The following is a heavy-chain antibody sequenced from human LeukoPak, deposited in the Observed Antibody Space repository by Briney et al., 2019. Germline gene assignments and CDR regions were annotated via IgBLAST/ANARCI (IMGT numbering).Heavy chain of an antibody. V-gene: IGHV3-43D*04. CDR3: AKPTSTGYSYGLVY. Sequence: GGSLRLSCAASGFTFDDYAMHRVRQAPGKGLEWVSLISWDGGSTYYADSVKGRFTISRDNSKNSLYLQMNSLRAEDTALYYCAKPTSTGYSYGLVYWGQGTLVTVSS. CDR1: GFTFDDYA. CDR2: ISWDGGST. J-gene: IGHJ4*02. D-gene: IGHD5-18*01.